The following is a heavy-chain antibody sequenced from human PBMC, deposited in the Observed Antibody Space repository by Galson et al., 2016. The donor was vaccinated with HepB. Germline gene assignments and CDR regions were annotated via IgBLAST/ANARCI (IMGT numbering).Heavy chain of an antibody. D-gene: IGHD6-19*01. Sequence: SLRLSCATSGFTCSTYWMGWVRQSPGKGLEWVANINQYGSEKYYLGSVMGRFTISRDNVKNSLYLQMDSLRTEDTAVYYCTRDGSGWSAYWGQGTLVTVSS. J-gene: IGHJ4*02. CDR2: INQYGSEK. V-gene: IGHV3-7*03. CDR3: TRDGSGWSAY. CDR1: GFTCSTYW.